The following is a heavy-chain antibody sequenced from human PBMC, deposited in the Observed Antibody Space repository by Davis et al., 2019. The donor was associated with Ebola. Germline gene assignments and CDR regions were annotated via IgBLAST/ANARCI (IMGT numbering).Heavy chain of an antibody. CDR2: IIPIFGTA. J-gene: IGHJ4*02. Sequence: SVKVSCKASGGTFSSYAISWVRQAPGQGLEWMGGIIPIFGTANYAQKFQGRVTITADESTSTAYMELSSLRSEDTAVYYCARDLGYCSGGSCYFDYWGQGTLVTVSS. CDR1: GGTFSSYA. D-gene: IGHD2-15*01. CDR3: ARDLGYCSGGSCYFDY. V-gene: IGHV1-69*13.